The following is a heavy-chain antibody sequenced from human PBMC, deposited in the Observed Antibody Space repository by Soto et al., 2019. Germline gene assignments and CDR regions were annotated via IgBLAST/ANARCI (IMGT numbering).Heavy chain of an antibody. D-gene: IGHD3-10*01. V-gene: IGHV4-4*07. CDR1: GGSISSYY. CDR2: IYTSGST. CDR3: AREETGSKAHLLDY. Sequence: SETLSLTCTVSGGSISSYYWSWIRQPAGKGLEWIGRIYTSGSTNYNPSLKSRVTMSVDTSKNQFSLKLSSVTAADTAVYYCAREETGSKAHLLDYWGQGTLVTVSS. J-gene: IGHJ4*02.